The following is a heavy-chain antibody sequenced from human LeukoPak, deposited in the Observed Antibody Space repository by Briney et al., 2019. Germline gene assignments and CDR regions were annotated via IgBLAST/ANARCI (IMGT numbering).Heavy chain of an antibody. D-gene: IGHD2-15*01. V-gene: IGHV4-59*11. CDR3: ARAGVVVVAATPGDVDAFDI. CDR1: GGSISSHY. Sequence: SETLSLTCTASGGSISSHYWSWIRQPPGKGLEWIGYIYYSGSTNYNPSLKSRVTISVDTSKNQFSLKLSSVTAADAAVYYCARAGVVVVAATPGDVDAFDIWGQGTMVTVSS. J-gene: IGHJ3*02. CDR2: IYYSGST.